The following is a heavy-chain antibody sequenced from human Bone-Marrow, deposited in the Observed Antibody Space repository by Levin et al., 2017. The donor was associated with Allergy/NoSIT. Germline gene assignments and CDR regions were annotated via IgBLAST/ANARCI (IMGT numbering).Heavy chain of an antibody. V-gene: IGHV1-2*02. Sequence: ASVKVSCKASGYTFTDYFIHWVRLAPGQGLEWMGWINPNSGDTDSSQNFQGTVTMTRDTSISTAYMEVTSLTSNDTALYYCARISSAAVDMWGQGTVVTVSS. CDR2: INPNSGDT. CDR3: ARISSAAVDM. CDR1: GYTFTDYF. D-gene: IGHD6-19*01. J-gene: IGHJ3*02.